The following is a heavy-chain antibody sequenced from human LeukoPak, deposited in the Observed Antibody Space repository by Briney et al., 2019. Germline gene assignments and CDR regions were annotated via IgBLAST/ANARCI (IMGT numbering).Heavy chain of an antibody. D-gene: IGHD2/OR15-2a*01. CDR1: GGSINSYY. CDR2: IYYSGST. V-gene: IGHV4-59*01. CDR3: ASTSVFSYYYMDV. Sequence: SETLSLTCTVSGGSINSYYWSWIRQPPGKGLEWIGYIYYSGSTNYNPSLKSRVTISVDTSKNQFSLKLSSVTAADTAVYYCASTSVFSYYYMDVWGKGTTVTISS. J-gene: IGHJ6*03.